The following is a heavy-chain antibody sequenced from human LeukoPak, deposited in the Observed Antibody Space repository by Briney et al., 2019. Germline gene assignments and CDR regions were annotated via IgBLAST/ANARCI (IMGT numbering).Heavy chain of an antibody. V-gene: IGHV4-4*02. CDR1: GGSISSSNW. CDR2: IYHSGST. CDR3: ACSHILTGYSDY. J-gene: IGHJ4*02. D-gene: IGHD3-9*01. Sequence: KPSGTLSLTCAVSGGSISSSNWWSWVRQPPGKGLEWIGEIYHSGSTNYNPSLKSRVTITVDKSKSQFTLKLSSVNAGDTDVYYCACSHILTGYSDYWGQGTLVTVSS.